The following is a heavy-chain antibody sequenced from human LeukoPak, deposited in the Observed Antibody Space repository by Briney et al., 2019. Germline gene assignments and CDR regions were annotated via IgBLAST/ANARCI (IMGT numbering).Heavy chain of an antibody. CDR1: GFTFSSYA. CDR3: ARDPETHCSGGSCYSGYFDY. J-gene: IGHJ4*02. D-gene: IGHD2-15*01. CDR2: ISYDGSNK. Sequence: GGSLRLSCAASGFTFSSYAMHWVRQAPGKGLEWVAVISYDGSNKYYADSVEGRFTISRDNSKNTLYLQMNSLRAEDTAVYYCARDPETHCSGGSCYSGYFDYWGQGTLVTVSS. V-gene: IGHV3-30-3*01.